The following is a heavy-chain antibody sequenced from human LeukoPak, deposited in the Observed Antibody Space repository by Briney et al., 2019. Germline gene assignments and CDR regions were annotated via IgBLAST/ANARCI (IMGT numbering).Heavy chain of an antibody. J-gene: IGHJ4*02. CDR2: TFYRSKWYN. D-gene: IGHD2-15*01. CDR3: ARDGWPAFDY. Sequence: SQTLSLTCVIAGDSVSSNTAAWNWIRQSPLRGLEWLGRTFYRSKWYNDYAGSVKSRITISPDTSKNHFSLHLDSVTPEDTAMYYCARDGWPAFDYWGQGSLVTVSS. V-gene: IGHV6-1*01. CDR1: GDSVSSNTAA.